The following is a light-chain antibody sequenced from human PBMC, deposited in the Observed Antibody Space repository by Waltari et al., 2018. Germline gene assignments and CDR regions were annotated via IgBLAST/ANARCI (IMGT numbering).Light chain of an antibody. J-gene: IGLJ3*02. V-gene: IGLV1-40*01. CDR1: SPNIGAGYD. CDR3: QSYDTNLRDWV. CDR2: GGT. Sequence: QSVLTQPPSVSGAPGQRVTISCIGYSPNIGAGYDVQWYQQLPGTAPKLLIYGGTCRPSGVPDRFSASKSGTSVSLAITGLQPEDEAHYYCQSYDTNLRDWVFGGGTKLTVL.